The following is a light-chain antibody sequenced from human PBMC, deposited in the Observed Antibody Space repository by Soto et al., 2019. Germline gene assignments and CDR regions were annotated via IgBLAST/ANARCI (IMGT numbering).Light chain of an antibody. J-gene: IGKJ1*01. V-gene: IGKV1-5*01. CDR1: QSITAW. Sequence: DIQMTQSPSTLSASVGDTVAITCRASQSITAWLAWYQQKPGKAPNLLIYDASSLRRGIPSRFFGSGSGTDFTVTISGLQPDDFATYYCLQHSTLPWTFGQGTKVDVK. CDR2: DAS. CDR3: LQHSTLPWT.